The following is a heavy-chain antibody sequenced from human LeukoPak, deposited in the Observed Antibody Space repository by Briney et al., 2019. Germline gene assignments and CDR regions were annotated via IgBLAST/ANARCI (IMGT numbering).Heavy chain of an antibody. D-gene: IGHD3-22*01. CDR3: AKDEGDDSSGYYTWDY. V-gene: IGHV3-23*01. CDR1: GFTFRSYA. J-gene: IGHJ4*02. CDR2: ISGSGGST. Sequence: GGSLRLSCAASGFTFRSYAMSWVRQAPGKGLEWVSAISGSGGSTYYADSVKGRFTISRDNSKNTLYLQMNSLRAEDTAVYYCAKDEGDDSSGYYTWDYWGQGTLVTVSS.